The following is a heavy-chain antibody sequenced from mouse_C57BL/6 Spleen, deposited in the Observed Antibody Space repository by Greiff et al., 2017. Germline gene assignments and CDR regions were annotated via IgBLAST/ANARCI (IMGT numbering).Heavy chain of an antibody. Sequence: QVHVKQPGAELVMPGASVKLSCKASGYTFTSYWMHWVKQRPGQGLEWIGEIDPSDSYTNYNQKFKGKSTLTVDKSSSTAYMQLSSLTSEDSAVYYCAILRKDDYWGQGTTLTVSS. J-gene: IGHJ2*01. CDR2: IDPSDSYT. D-gene: IGHD1-1*01. V-gene: IGHV1-69*01. CDR3: AILRKDDY. CDR1: GYTFTSYW.